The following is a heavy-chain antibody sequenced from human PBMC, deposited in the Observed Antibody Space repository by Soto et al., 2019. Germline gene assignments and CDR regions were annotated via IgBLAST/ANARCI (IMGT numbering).Heavy chain of an antibody. D-gene: IGHD1-26*01. CDR2: IYYSGST. J-gene: IGHJ3*02. CDR3: ARHSSGSYNGHDAFDI. CDR1: GGSISSYY. V-gene: IGHV4-59*01. Sequence: LSLTCTVSGGSISSYYWSWIRQPPVKGLEWIGYIYYSGSTNYNPSLKSRVTISVDTSKNQFSLKLSSVTAADTAVYYCARHSSGSYNGHDAFDIWGQGTMVTVSS.